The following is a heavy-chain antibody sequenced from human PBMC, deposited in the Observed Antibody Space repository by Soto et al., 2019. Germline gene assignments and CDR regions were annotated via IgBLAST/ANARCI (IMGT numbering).Heavy chain of an antibody. CDR1: GGTFSSYA. J-gene: IGHJ4*02. V-gene: IGHV1-69*13. Sequence: AASVKVSCKASGGTFSSYAISWVRQAPGQGLEWMGGIIPIFGTANYAQKFQGRVTITADESTSTAHMALSSLRSEDTAVYYCARLGRYGSGGSCYSRYDYWGQGTLVTVSS. D-gene: IGHD2-15*01. CDR2: IIPIFGTA. CDR3: ARLGRYGSGGSCYSRYDY.